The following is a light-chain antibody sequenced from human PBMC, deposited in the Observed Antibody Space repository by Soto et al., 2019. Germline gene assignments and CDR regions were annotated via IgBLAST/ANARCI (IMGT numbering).Light chain of an antibody. CDR2: GAS. J-gene: IGKJ5*01. Sequence: EMVLTQSPDTLSLSPCERATLSFMSTQIVSSSYLAWYQQKPGQATRLIIYGASTRATGIPARFSGSGSGADFTLTISSLEPEDSAVYYCQQRYNWPLISFGQVRLLEI. CDR1: QIVSSSY. V-gene: IGKV3-11*01. CDR3: QQRYNWPLIS.